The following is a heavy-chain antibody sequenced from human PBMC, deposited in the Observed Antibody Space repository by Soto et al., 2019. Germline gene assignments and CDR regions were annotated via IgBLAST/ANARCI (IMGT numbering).Heavy chain of an antibody. D-gene: IGHD2-8*02. Sequence: PSETLSLTCAVYGGSFSGYYWSWIRQPLGKGLEWIGEINHSGSTNYNPSLKSRVTISVDTSKNQFSLKLTSVTAADTAVYYCARDKITGLFDYWGQGTLVTVSS. J-gene: IGHJ4*02. CDR1: GGSFSGYY. CDR2: INHSGST. V-gene: IGHV4-34*01. CDR3: ARDKITGLFDY.